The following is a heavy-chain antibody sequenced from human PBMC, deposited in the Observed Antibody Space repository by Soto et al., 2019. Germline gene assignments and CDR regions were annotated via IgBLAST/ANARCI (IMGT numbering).Heavy chain of an antibody. CDR2: IIPIFGTA. J-gene: IGHJ4*02. Sequence: GASVKVSCKASGGTFSSYAISWVRQAPGQGLEWMGGIIPIFGTANYAQKFQGRVTITADESTSTAYMELSSLRSEDTAVYYCARNWNYAGYFDSWGQGTLVTVS. V-gene: IGHV1-69*13. CDR3: ARNWNYAGYFDS. D-gene: IGHD1-7*01. CDR1: GGTFSSYA.